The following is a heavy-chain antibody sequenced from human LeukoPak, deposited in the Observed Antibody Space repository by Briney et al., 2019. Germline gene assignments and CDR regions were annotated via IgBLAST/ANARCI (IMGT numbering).Heavy chain of an antibody. CDR3: ARVEVPYYYDSSGYYDY. Sequence: ASVKVSCKASGYTFTGYYMHWVRQAPGQGLDWMGWINPNSGGTNYAKTFQGRVTMTRDTSTRKASMELSRLRSDDTAVYYCARVEVPYYYDSSGYYDYWGQGTLVTVSS. CDR1: GYTFTGYY. V-gene: IGHV1-2*02. D-gene: IGHD3-22*01. J-gene: IGHJ4*02. CDR2: INPNSGGT.